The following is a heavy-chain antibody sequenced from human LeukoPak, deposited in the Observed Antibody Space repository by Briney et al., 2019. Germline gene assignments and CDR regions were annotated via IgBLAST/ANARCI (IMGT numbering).Heavy chain of an antibody. CDR3: ARHTGGSVRGCFDP. J-gene: IGHJ5*02. CDR2: VYYTGST. CDR1: GGSIGNYY. V-gene: IGHV4-59*01. Sequence: TSETLSLTCTVSGGSIGNYYWSWIRQTPGKGLEWIGYVYYTGSTNYNPSLQSRVGLSVDTSRNQFSLKLNSLTAADTAVYYCARHTGGSVRGCFDPWGQGTLVTVSS. D-gene: IGHD2-8*02.